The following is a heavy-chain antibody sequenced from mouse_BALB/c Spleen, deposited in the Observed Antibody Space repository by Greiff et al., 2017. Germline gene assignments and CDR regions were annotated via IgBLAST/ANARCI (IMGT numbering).Heavy chain of an antibody. CDR2: IYPGDGDT. D-gene: IGHD2-14*01. V-gene: IGHV1-80*01. CDR3: APGRYGAWFAY. Sequence: QVQLQLSGAELVRPGSSVKISCKASGYAFSSYWMNWVKQRPGQGLEWIGQIYPGDGDTNYNGKFKGKATLTADKSSSTAYMQLSSLTSEDSAVYFCAPGRYGAWFAYWGQGTLVTVSA. J-gene: IGHJ3*01. CDR1: GYAFSSYW.